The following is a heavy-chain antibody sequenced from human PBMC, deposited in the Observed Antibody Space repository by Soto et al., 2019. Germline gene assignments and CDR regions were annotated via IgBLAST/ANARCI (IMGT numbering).Heavy chain of an antibody. V-gene: IGHV1-2*02. Sequence: QVQLVQSGAEVKKPGASVRVSCTTSGYTFIGYYMHWVRQAPGQGLEWMGWIHPNSGATNFAQKFQGRVTMTRDTSINTAYMELSRRRSDDTAVYYCARADCSGGSCYACDSWGQGTLVTVSS. D-gene: IGHD2-15*01. CDR1: GYTFIGYY. J-gene: IGHJ5*01. CDR3: ARADCSGGSCYACDS. CDR2: IHPNSGAT.